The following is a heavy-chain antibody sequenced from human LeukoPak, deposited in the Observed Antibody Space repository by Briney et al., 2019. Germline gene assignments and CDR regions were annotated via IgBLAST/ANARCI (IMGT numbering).Heavy chain of an antibody. D-gene: IGHD3-9*01. CDR1: GFPFGSYV. CDR3: ARDNDWAFEN. CDR2: INHNAERI. V-gene: IGHV3-48*02. Sequence: GSLRLSCAASGFPFGSYVMSWVRQAPGKGLEWVAYINHNAERIYYPDFARGRFTISRGNGKNSLYLQMNSLRDEDTAVYYCARDNDWAFENWGQGTRVTVSS. J-gene: IGHJ4*02.